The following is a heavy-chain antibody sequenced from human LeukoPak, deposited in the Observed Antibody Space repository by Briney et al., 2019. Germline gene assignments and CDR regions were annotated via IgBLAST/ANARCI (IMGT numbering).Heavy chain of an antibody. CDR2: IYYSGST. V-gene: IGHV4-59*08. CDR1: GGSISSYY. CDR3: VRHSAGKLRYFDWIPEAVDY. Sequence: PSETLSLTCTVSGGSISSYYWSWIRQPPGKGLERIGYIYYSGSTNYSPSLKSRVTVSVDTSKNQFSLKLRSVTAADTAVYYCVRHSAGKLRYFDWIPEAVDYWGQGTLVTVSS. J-gene: IGHJ4*02. D-gene: IGHD3-9*01.